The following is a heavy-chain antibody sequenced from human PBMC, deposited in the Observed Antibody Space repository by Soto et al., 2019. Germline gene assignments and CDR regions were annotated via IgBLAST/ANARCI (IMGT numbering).Heavy chain of an antibody. CDR1: GGSISSSSYY. CDR2: IYYSGST. CDR3: ARPIANYPGGYNWFDP. Sequence: PSETLSLTCTVSGGSISSSSYYWGWIRQPPGKGLEWIGSIYYSGSTYYNPSLKSRVTISVDTSKNQFSLKLSSVTPAHTAVYDCARPIANYPGGYNWFDPWGQATLVTVSS. V-gene: IGHV4-39*01. D-gene: IGHD1-7*01. J-gene: IGHJ5*02.